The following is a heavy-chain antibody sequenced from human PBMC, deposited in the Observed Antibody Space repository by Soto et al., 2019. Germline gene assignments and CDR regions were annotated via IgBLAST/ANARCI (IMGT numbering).Heavy chain of an antibody. V-gene: IGHV4-31*03. J-gene: IGHJ4*02. CDR2: IYYSGST. D-gene: IGHD3-9*01. Sequence: SETLSLTCTVSGGSMSSGGYYWSWIRQHPGKGLEWIGYIYYSGSTYYNPSLKSRVTISVDTSKNQFSLKLSSVTAADTAVYYCARERAYYDILTGYYPGYYFDYWGQGTLVTVSS. CDR3: ARERAYYDILTGYYPGYYFDY. CDR1: GGSMSSGGYY.